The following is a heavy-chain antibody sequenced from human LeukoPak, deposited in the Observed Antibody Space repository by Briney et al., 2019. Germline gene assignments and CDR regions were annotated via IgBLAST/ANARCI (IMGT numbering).Heavy chain of an antibody. V-gene: IGHV3-30*02. CDR1: GLSFSSYG. CDR2: IRYDGSNK. J-gene: IGHJ4*02. CDR3: AKLLSGYDRFDY. D-gene: IGHD5-12*01. Sequence: GGSLRLSCAASGLSFSSYGMHWVRQAPGKGLEWVAFIRYDGSNKYYVDSVKGRFTISRDNPKNTLHLQMNSLRAEDTAVYYCAKLLSGYDRFDYWVQGTLVTVSS.